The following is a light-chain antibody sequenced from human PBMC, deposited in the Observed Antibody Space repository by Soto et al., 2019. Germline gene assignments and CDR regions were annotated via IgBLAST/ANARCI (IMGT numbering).Light chain of an antibody. Sequence: IGLAQTSGTPSLSPGERATLSCRASQSVTSSYLAWYQQNPGQAPRLLIYDASYRATGIPARFSGSGSGTDFILTISSLEPEDFAIYYCQQRSNWITFGQGTRLEIK. J-gene: IGKJ5*01. CDR3: QQRSNWIT. CDR2: DAS. CDR1: QSVTSSY. V-gene: IGKV3D-20*02.